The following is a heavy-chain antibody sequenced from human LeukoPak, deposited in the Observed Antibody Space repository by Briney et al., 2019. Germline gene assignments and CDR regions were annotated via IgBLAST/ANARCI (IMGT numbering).Heavy chain of an antibody. J-gene: IGHJ4*02. CDR2: IKQDGSEK. CDR1: GFTFSSYW. V-gene: IGHV3-7*01. CDR3: ARVTNIVGVGGPLDY. Sequence: GGSPRLSCAASGFTFSSYWMSWVRQAPGKGLEWVANIKQDGSEKYYVDSVKGRFTISRDNAKNSLYLQMNSLRAEDTAVYYCARVTNIVGVGGPLDYWGQGTLVTVSS. D-gene: IGHD2-2*01.